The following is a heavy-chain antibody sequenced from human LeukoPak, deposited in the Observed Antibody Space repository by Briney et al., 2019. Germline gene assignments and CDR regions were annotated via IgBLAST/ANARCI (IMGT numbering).Heavy chain of an antibody. J-gene: IGHJ4*02. CDR1: GFTFSSYA. CDR3: ARDYDILTGSPLY. Sequence: PGRSLRLSCAASGFTFSSYAMHWVRQAPGKGLEWVAVISYDGGNKYYADSVKGRFTISRDNSKNTLYLQMNSLRAEDTAVYYCARDYDILTGSPLYWGQGTLVTVSS. D-gene: IGHD3-9*01. V-gene: IGHV3-30-3*01. CDR2: ISYDGGNK.